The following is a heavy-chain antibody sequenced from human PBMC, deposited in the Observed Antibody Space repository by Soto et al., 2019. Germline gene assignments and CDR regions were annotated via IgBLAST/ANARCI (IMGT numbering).Heavy chain of an antibody. Sequence: GGSLRLSCAASGFTFSSYAMSWVRQAPGKGLEWVSAISGSGGSTYYADSVKGRFTISRDNSKNTLYLQMNSLRAEDTAVYYCAKDLISGSYLLVFDYWGQGTLVTVSS. D-gene: IGHD1-26*01. CDR3: AKDLISGSYLLVFDY. V-gene: IGHV3-23*01. CDR2: ISGSGGST. J-gene: IGHJ4*02. CDR1: GFTFSSYA.